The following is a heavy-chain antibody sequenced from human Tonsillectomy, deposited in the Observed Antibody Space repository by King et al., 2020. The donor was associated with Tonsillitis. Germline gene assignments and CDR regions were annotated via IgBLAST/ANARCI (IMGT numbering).Heavy chain of an antibody. CDR2: ISCSGGST. CDR3: AKGGCSSTSCYYDCDY. CDR1: GFTFSSYA. D-gene: IGHD2-2*01. V-gene: IGHV3-23*04. Sequence: VQLVESGGGLVQPGGSLRLSCAASGFTFSSYAMSWCRHAPGKGLEWVSAISCSGGSTYYADSVKGRFTISSDNSKNTLYLQMNSLRAEDTAVYYCAKGGCSSTSCYYDCDYWGQGTLVTVSS. J-gene: IGHJ4*02.